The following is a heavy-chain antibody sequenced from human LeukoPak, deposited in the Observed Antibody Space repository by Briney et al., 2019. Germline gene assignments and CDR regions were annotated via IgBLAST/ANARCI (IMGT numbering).Heavy chain of an antibody. CDR2: INPNSGGT. Sequence: GASVKVSCKASGYTFTGYYMHWVRQAPGQGLEWMGWINPNSGGTNYAQKFQGRVTMTRDTSISTAYMELSRLRSDDTAVYYCAREAASGWYAIDYWGQGTLVTVSS. J-gene: IGHJ4*02. D-gene: IGHD6-19*01. CDR3: AREAASGWYAIDY. V-gene: IGHV1-2*02. CDR1: GYTFTGYY.